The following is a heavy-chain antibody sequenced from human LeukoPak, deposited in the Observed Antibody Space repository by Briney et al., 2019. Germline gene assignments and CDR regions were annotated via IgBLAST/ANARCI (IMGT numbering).Heavy chain of an antibody. J-gene: IGHJ4*02. CDR3: ARADFWGGQAHFDY. CDR2: IYYSMST. CDR1: GGSISSGGYY. V-gene: IGHV4-39*07. D-gene: IGHD3-3*01. Sequence: SETLSLTCAVSGGSISSGGYYWGWIRQPPGKGLEWIGTIYYSMSTYYNPSLKSRVTISVDTSKNQFSLKLSSVTAADTAVYYCARADFWGGQAHFDYWGQGTLVTVSS.